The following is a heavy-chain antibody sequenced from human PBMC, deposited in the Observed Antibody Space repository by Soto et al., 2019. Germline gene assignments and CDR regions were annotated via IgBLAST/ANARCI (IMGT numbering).Heavy chain of an antibody. CDR3: ARAWGKNGQNYFDY. D-gene: IGHD3-16*01. Sequence: GGSLKLSCAASGFTFSSYSMNWVRQAPGKGLEWVSSISSSSSYIYYADSVKGRFTISRDNAKNSLYLQMNSLRAEDTAVYYCARAWGKNGQNYFDYWGQGTLVTVSS. V-gene: IGHV3-21*01. CDR2: ISSSSSYI. CDR1: GFTFSSYS. J-gene: IGHJ4*02.